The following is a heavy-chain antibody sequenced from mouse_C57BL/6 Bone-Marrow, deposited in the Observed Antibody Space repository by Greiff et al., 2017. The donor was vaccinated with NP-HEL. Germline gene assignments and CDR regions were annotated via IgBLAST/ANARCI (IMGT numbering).Heavy chain of an antibody. D-gene: IGHD1-1*01. CDR2: IRLKSDNYAT. CDR1: GFTFSNYW. J-gene: IGHJ4*01. V-gene: IGHV6-3*01. Sequence: EVKLQESGGGLVQPGGSMKLSCVASGFTFSNYWMNWVRQSPEKGLEWVAQIRLKSDNYATHYAESVKGRFTISRDDSKSSVYLQMNNLRAEDTGIYYCTAITTVVATDYAMDYWGQGTSVTVSS. CDR3: TAITTVVATDYAMDY.